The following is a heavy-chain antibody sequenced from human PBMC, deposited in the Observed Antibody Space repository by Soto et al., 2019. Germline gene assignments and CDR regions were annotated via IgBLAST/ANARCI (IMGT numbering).Heavy chain of an antibody. CDR3: ARHNYFSSTSCFYYYGMDV. J-gene: IGHJ6*02. D-gene: IGHD2-2*01. Sequence: GESLKIACNGSGYSFTNYWISWVRQMPGKGLEWMGKIDPSDSYTNYSPSFQGHVTVSADKSSSTAYLQWSSLKASDTAIYYCARHNYFSSTSCFYYYGMDVWGQGTTVTVSS. V-gene: IGHV5-10-1*01. CDR2: IDPSDSYT. CDR1: GYSFTNYW.